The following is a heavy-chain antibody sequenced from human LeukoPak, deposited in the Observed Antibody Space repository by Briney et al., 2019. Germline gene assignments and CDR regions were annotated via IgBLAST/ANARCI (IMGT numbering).Heavy chain of an antibody. V-gene: IGHV3-48*03. J-gene: IGHJ6*04. CDR1: GFTFSIYE. CDR3: ARDPGTDPGLGMDV. D-gene: IGHD1-26*01. CDR2: ISTSGSSI. Sequence: GGSLRLSCAASGFTFSIYEINWVRQAPGKGLEWLSHISTSGSSIHYADSVKGRFTISRDNAKNSLYLQMNSLRAEDTAVYYCARDPGTDPGLGMDVWGKGTTVTVSP.